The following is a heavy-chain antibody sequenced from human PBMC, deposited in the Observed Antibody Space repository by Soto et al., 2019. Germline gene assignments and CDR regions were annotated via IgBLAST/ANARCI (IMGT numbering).Heavy chain of an antibody. CDR3: AREGYYDSSGYYYGYYYYYGMDV. D-gene: IGHD3-22*01. Sequence: GGSLRLSCAASGFTFSSYAMHWVRQAPGKGLEWVAVISYDGSNKYYADSVKGRFTISRDNSKNTLYLQMNSLRAEDTAVYYCAREGYYDSSGYYYGYYYYYGMDVWGQGTTVTVSS. CDR1: GFTFSSYA. J-gene: IGHJ6*02. CDR2: ISYDGSNK. V-gene: IGHV3-30-3*01.